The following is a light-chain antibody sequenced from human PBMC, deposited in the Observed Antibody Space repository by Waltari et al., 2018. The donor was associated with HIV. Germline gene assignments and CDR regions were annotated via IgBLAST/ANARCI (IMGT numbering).Light chain of an antibody. CDR1: SSDIGGYNY. Sequence: QSALTQPASVSGSPGQSITISCTGTSSDIGGYNYVSWYQQHAGKAPKLMIFDASNRPSGISNRFSGSKSGNTASLTISGLQADDEAHYFCSSFSITSTLVVFGGGTKLTVL. J-gene: IGLJ2*01. CDR2: DAS. CDR3: SSFSITSTLVV. V-gene: IGLV2-14*03.